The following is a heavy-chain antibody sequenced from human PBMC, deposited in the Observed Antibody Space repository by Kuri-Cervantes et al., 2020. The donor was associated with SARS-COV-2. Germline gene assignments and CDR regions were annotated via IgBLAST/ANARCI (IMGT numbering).Heavy chain of an antibody. CDR2: ISGSGGST. D-gene: IGHD2-2*01. Sequence: ETLSLTCAASGFTFSSYSMHWVRQAPGKGLEWVSAISGSGGSTYYADSVKGRFTISRDNSKNTLYLQMNSLRAEDTAVYYCAKDGGYCSSTSCYDNWFDPWGQGTLVTVSS. CDR3: AKDGGYCSSTSCYDNWFDP. CDR1: GFTFSSYS. J-gene: IGHJ5*02. V-gene: IGHV3-23*01.